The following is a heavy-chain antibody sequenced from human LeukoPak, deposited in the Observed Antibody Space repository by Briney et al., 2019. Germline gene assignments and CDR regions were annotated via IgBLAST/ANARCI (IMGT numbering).Heavy chain of an antibody. J-gene: IGHJ5*02. CDR2: IYYSGST. CDR1: GGSISSYY. CDR3: ARRMPSVYSVGYWFDP. Sequence: SETLSLTCTVSGGSISSYYWSWIRQPPGKGLEWIGYIYYSGSTNYNPSLKSRVTISVDTSKNQFSLKLSSVTAADTAVYYCARRMPSVYSVGYWFDPWGQGTLVTVSS. D-gene: IGHD2-15*01. V-gene: IGHV4-59*01.